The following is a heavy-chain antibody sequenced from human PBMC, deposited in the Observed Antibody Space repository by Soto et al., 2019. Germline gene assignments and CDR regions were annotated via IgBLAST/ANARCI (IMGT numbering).Heavy chain of an antibody. V-gene: IGHV3-23*01. CDR2: RTGNGDRT. CDR3: AKEKQWLVRGKWVEP. CDR1: GFTFSSYA. D-gene: IGHD6-19*01. J-gene: IGHJ5*02. Sequence: EVQLLESGGGLVQPGGSLRLSCAASGFTFSSYALNWVRQVPGKGLEWVSGRTGNGDRTDYANSVKGRFTISRDNSKNTLYLQLNNLRAEDTAVYYCAKEKQWLVRGKWVEPWGQGTLVTVSS.